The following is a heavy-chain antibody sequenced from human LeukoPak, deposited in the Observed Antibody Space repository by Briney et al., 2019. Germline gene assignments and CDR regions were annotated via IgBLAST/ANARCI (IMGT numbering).Heavy chain of an antibody. V-gene: IGHV4-38-2*01. J-gene: IGHJ4*02. D-gene: IGHD3-22*01. CDR3: ARVGGNDSTGHYSVDY. Sequence: PSETLSLTSAVSGYSITSVYWWGWIRQTPGRGLEWIGSLHHIGSTSYNPSLKSRVTISVDTSKNQFSLRLSSVTAADTAVYYCARVGGNDSTGHYSVDYWGQGTLVTVSS. CDR2: LHHIGST. CDR1: GYSITSVYW.